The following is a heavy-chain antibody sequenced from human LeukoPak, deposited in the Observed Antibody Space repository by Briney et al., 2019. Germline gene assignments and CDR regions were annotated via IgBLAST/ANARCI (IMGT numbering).Heavy chain of an antibody. Sequence: ASVKVSCKASGGTFSSYAISWVRQAPGQGLEWMGRINPNSGGTNYAQKFQGRVTMTRDTSISTAYMELSRLRADDRAVYYCARMVVVVVAATQDYWGQGTMVTVSS. J-gene: IGHJ4*02. D-gene: IGHD2-15*01. CDR1: GGTFSSYA. V-gene: IGHV1-2*06. CDR2: INPNSGGT. CDR3: ARMVVVVVAATQDY.